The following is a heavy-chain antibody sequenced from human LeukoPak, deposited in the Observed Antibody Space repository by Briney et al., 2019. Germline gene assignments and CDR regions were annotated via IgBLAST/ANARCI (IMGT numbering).Heavy chain of an antibody. D-gene: IGHD3-10*01. CDR2: INSGGSGART. CDR1: GFTFSSYE. J-gene: IGHJ6*02. V-gene: IGHV3-23*01. Sequence: PGGSLRLSCTASGFTFSSYEMNWVRQAPGKGLEWVSGINSGGSGARTYYADSVKGRFSISRDNSKNTLYLQMNSLRAEDTAVYYCAKKGESLDYYYMDVWGQGTTVTVSS. CDR3: AKKGESLDYYYMDV.